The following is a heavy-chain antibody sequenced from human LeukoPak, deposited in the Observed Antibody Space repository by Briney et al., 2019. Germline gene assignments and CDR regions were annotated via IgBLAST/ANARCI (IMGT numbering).Heavy chain of an antibody. CDR1: GFTFSSYS. CDR3: VWSSTWDKRFYLDQ. V-gene: IGHV3-15*04. Sequence: GGSLRLSCAASGFTFSSYSMNWVRQTPGKGLQWVARIAVTPDGPATDYATPVRGRFTISRDDSRNMVYLQMSSLRTDDTAVYYCVWSSTWDKRFYLDQWGQGTLVAVSS. CDR2: IAVTPDGPAT. D-gene: IGHD6-6*01. J-gene: IGHJ4*02.